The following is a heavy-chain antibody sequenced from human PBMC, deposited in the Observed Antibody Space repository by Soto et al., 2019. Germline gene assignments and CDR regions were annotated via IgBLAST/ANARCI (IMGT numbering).Heavy chain of an antibody. CDR1: GFAFSSYD. CDR3: VSRPGTPPAY. D-gene: IGHD2-2*01. J-gene: IGHJ1*01. Sequence: TGGSLRLSCAASGFAFSSYDMGWVRQAPGKGLEWVSTITSYGSIYDADTVKGRFTISRDNSRNTLYVQMNSLRPEDTAVYYCVSRPGTPPAYWGQGTLVTVSS. V-gene: IGHV3-23*01. CDR2: ITSYGSI.